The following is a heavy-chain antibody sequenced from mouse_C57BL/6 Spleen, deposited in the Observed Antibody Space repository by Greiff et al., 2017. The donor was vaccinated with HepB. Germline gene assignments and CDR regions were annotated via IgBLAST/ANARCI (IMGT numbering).Heavy chain of an antibody. CDR1: GYTFTDYE. J-gene: IGHJ4*01. CDR2: IDPETGGT. Sequence: VQLVESGAELVRPGASVTLSCKASGYTFTDYEMHWVKQTPVHGLEWIGAIDPETGGTAYNQKFKGKAILTADKSSSTAYMELRSLTSEDSSFYYCTRGGRTDYWGQGTSVTVSS. CDR3: TRGGRTDY. V-gene: IGHV1-15*01.